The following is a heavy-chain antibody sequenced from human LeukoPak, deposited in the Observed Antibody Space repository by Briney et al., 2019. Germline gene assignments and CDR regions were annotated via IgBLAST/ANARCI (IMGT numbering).Heavy chain of an antibody. CDR2: IHYSGST. Sequence: SETLSLTCTVSGGPISSYYWSWIRQPPGKGLEWIGYIHYSGSTNYNPSLKSRVTISVDTSKNQFSLKLSSVTAADTAVYYCARHRFTAGSGNDYWGQGTLVTVSS. J-gene: IGHJ4*02. D-gene: IGHD3-10*01. CDR3: ARHRFTAGSGNDY. V-gene: IGHV4-59*08. CDR1: GGPISSYY.